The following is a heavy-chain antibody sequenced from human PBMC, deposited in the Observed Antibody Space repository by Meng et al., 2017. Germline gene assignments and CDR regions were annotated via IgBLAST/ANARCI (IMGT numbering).Heavy chain of an antibody. D-gene: IGHD3-22*01. CDR3: AREEPSYYDSSGYYTASYFDY. J-gene: IGHJ4*02. CDR1: GGSISSYY. V-gene: IGHV4-59*12. CDR2: IYYSGST. Sequence: SETLSLTCTVSGGSISSYYWSWIRQPPGKGLEWIGYIYYSGSTNYNPSLKSRVTISVDTSKNQFSLKLSSVTAADTAVYYCAREEPSYYDSSGYYTASYFDYWGQGTLVTVSS.